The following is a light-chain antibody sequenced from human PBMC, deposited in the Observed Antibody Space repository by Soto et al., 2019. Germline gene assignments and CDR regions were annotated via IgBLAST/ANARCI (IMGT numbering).Light chain of an antibody. CDR1: QSVSSN. CDR2: GAS. J-gene: IGKJ1*01. Sequence: ELVMTQSPATLSVSPGEGATLSCRASQSVSSNLTWYQQKPGQAPRLIIYGASTRATGVPARFSGSGSGTEFTLNISSLQSEDFAVDYCQQYNDWWTFGQGTKVEIK. CDR3: QQYNDWWT. V-gene: IGKV3-15*01.